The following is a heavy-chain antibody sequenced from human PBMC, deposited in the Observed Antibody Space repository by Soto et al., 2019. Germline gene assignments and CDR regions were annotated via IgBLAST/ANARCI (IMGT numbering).Heavy chain of an antibody. D-gene: IGHD3-22*01. CDR3: AKDTYYHDSSGYYTFDY. Sequence: QVQLVESGGGVVQPGRSLRLSCAASGFIFRSYGMHWVRQAPGKGLEWVAAISYDGSNKFYVDPVKGRFTISRDNSKNTVDLQMNSLRVEDTVVFYCAKDTYYHDSSGYYTFDYWGQGTLVTVSS. CDR2: ISYDGSNK. V-gene: IGHV3-30*18. CDR1: GFIFRSYG. J-gene: IGHJ4*02.